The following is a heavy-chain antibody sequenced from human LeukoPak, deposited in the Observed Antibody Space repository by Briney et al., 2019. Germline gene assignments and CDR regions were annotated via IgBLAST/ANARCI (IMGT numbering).Heavy chain of an antibody. CDR3: ARRRFVRGPDVVNPFDY. Sequence: SETLSLTCTVSGGSISSTFYYWGWIRQPPGKGLEWIGSINYSGSTYYNPSLKSRVTISVDTSKNQFSLKLSSVTAADTAVYYCARRRFVRGPDVVNPFDYWGHGTLVTVSS. V-gene: IGHV4-39*01. D-gene: IGHD2-8*01. CDR1: GGSISSTFYY. CDR2: INYSGST. J-gene: IGHJ4*01.